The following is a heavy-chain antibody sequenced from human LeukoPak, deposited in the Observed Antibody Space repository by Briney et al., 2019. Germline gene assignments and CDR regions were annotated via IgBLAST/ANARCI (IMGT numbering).Heavy chain of an antibody. CDR3: AKDLWFGEPTDGMDV. CDR2: ISGSGGST. CDR1: GFTFSSYA. D-gene: IGHD3-10*01. Sequence: GGSLRLSCAASGFTFSSYAMSWVRQAPGKGLEWVSAISGSGGSTYYADSVKGGFTSSRDNSKNTLYLQMNSRRAEDTAVYYCAKDLWFGEPTDGMDVWGKGTTVTVSS. V-gene: IGHV3-23*01. J-gene: IGHJ6*04.